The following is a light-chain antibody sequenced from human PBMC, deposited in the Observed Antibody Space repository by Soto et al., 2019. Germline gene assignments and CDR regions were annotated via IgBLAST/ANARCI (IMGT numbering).Light chain of an antibody. Sequence: PGARATLSCRASQSVSSYLAWYQHKPGQAPRLLIHDASNRATGIPARFSGSGSGTDFTLTISSLEPEDFAVYFCQQRSNWLTFGQGTRLEIK. CDR1: QSVSSY. V-gene: IGKV3-11*01. J-gene: IGKJ5*01. CDR3: QQRSNWLT. CDR2: DAS.